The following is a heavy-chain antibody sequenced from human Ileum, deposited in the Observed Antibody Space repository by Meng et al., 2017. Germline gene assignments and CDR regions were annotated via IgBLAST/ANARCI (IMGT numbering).Heavy chain of an antibody. V-gene: IGHV4-4*02. CDR1: GVSISSAIW. J-gene: IGHJ4*02. D-gene: IGHD1-14*01. CDR3: AKAAAYNLDI. Sequence: QVQLTDAGPGLCKPSGPLSLPCAVSGVSISSAIWWGWVRQPPGKGLEWIGEIFQSGSTNYNPSLKSRVSISVDKSKNHLSLSLSSVTAADTAVYYCAKAAAYNLDIWGQGALVTVSS. CDR2: IFQSGST.